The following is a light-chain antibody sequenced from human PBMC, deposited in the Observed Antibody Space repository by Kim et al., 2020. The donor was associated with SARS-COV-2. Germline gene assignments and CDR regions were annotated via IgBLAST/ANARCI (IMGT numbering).Light chain of an antibody. Sequence: LSPGKRATPSCRTSQSLSNYLAWYQQKPGPSPRLLIYGASSSATGIPDRFSGSGSGTDFTLTIDRLEPGDFAVYYCQQYGNSPYTFGQGTKLEIK. CDR2: GAS. J-gene: IGKJ2*01. CDR1: QSLSNY. CDR3: QQYGNSPYT. V-gene: IGKV3-20*01.